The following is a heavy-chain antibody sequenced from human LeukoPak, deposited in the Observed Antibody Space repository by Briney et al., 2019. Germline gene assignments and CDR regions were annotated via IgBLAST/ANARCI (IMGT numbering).Heavy chain of an antibody. V-gene: IGHV3-23*01. J-gene: IGHJ4*02. Sequence: GGSLRLSCAASGFTFSSYAMSWVRQAPGKGLEWFSAISGSGGSTYYADSVKGRFTISRDNSKNPMYLQMNSLRAEDTAVYYCAKISTPEYCSGGSCYSPSFDYWGQGTLVTVSS. CDR2: ISGSGGST. D-gene: IGHD2-15*01. CDR1: GFTFSSYA. CDR3: AKISTPEYCSGGSCYSPSFDY.